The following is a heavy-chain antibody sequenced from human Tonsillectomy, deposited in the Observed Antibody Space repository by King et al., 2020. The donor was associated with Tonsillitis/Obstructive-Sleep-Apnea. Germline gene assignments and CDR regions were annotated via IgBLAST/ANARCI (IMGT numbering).Heavy chain of an antibody. V-gene: IGHV5-51*01. CDR2: IYPGDSNT. CDR1: GYSFTNYW. D-gene: IGHD1-14*01. CDR3: ARHRLGTNSSRGGFDP. J-gene: IGHJ5*02. Sequence: QLVQSGAEVKKPGESLKISCKGSGYSFTNYWIGWVRQMPGKGLQWMGIIYPGDSNTTYSPSFHGQVTISADKSINTAYLQWSSLKASDTAMYYCARHRLGTNSSRGGFDPWGQGTLVTVSS.